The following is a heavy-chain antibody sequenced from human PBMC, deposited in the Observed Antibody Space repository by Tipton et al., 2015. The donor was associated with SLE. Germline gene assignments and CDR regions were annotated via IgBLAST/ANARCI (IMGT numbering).Heavy chain of an antibody. CDR2: MHHGGGT. CDR3: ARGISSGWWNY. CDR1: GGSISTGAYY. J-gene: IGHJ4*02. D-gene: IGHD6-19*01. V-gene: IGHV4-39*07. Sequence: TLSLTCTVSGGSISTGAYYWGWIRQPPGKGMEWIGSMHHGGGTFCSPSLKSRVTISLDTSMNQFSLKLSSVTAADTAVYYCARGISSGWWNYWGQGNLVTVSS.